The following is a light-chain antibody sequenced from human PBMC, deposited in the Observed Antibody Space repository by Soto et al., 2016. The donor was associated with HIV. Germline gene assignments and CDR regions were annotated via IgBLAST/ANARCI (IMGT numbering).Light chain of an antibody. CDR3: QMWDSASDHVI. J-gene: IGLJ2*01. CDR1: SIASKS. CDR2: DYF. V-gene: IGLV3-21*04. Sequence: SVLTQPPSVSVAPGKTAKITCEGDSIASKSVHWYQQKPGQAPILVIFDYFDRPSGIPERFSGSYSGNTATLTIGRVEAGDEAAYYCQMWDSASDHVIFGGGTKLTV.